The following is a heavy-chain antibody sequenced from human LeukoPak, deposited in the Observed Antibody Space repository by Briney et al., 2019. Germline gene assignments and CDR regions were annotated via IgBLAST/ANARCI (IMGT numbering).Heavy chain of an antibody. CDR2: ISGSGGST. CDR1: GFTFSSYA. V-gene: IGHV3-23*01. Sequence: TGGSLRLSCAASGFTFSSYAMSWVRQAPGKGLEWVSAISGSGGSTYYADSVKGRFTISRDNAKNSLYLQMNSLRAEDTAVYYCATDGGPGYSSSWYLYWGQGTLVTVSS. J-gene: IGHJ4*02. D-gene: IGHD6-13*01. CDR3: ATDGGPGYSSSWYLY.